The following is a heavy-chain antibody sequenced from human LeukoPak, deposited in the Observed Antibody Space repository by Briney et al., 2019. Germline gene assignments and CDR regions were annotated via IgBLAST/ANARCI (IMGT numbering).Heavy chain of an antibody. D-gene: IGHD5-18*01. V-gene: IGHV4-59*01. Sequence: NPSETLSLTCTVSGGSISSYYWGWIRQPPGKGLEWIGYIYYSGSTNYNPSLKSRVTISVDTSKNQFSLKLSSVTAADTAVYYCARGSTAMGDYYYYYMDVWGKGTTVTVSS. J-gene: IGHJ6*03. CDR2: IYYSGST. CDR3: ARGSTAMGDYYYYYMDV. CDR1: GGSISSYY.